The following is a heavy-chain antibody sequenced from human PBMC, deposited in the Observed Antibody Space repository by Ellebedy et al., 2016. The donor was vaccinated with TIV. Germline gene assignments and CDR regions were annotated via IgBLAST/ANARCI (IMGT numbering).Heavy chain of an antibody. J-gene: IGHJ5*02. CDR3: ARLLPAARGGWFDP. Sequence: SETLSLXCTVSGGSIRSYYWSWIRQPPGKGLEWIGYISYSGSTSYNPSLKSRATMSVNTSKNQFSVKLTSVTAADTAVYYCARLLPAARGGWFDPWGQGTLVTVSS. V-gene: IGHV4-59*01. CDR2: ISYSGST. CDR1: GGSIRSYY. D-gene: IGHD2-2*01.